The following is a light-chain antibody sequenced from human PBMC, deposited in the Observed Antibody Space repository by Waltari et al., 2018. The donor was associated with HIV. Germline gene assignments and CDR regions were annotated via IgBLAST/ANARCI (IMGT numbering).Light chain of an antibody. CDR3: SSYTSSSIVI. J-gene: IGLJ2*01. CDR1: SSDVGGYNY. Sequence: HSALTQPASVSGSPGQSITIPCTGTSSDVGGYNYVSWYRLHPGEVPKLMIFDVNNRPSGVSNRFSGCKSGNTASLTISGLQVEDEADYYCSSYTSSSIVIFGGGTKVTVL. V-gene: IGLV2-14*03. CDR2: DVN.